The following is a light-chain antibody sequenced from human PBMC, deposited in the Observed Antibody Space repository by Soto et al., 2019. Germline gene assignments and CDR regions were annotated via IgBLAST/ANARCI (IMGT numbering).Light chain of an antibody. CDR3: QQLSGYPWT. V-gene: IGKV1-39*01. Sequence: DIQVTQSPSSLSASVGDRVTITCRSSQTISNYLNWYQQKPGKAPKLLIYAASSLQSGVPLRFSGSGSGADFTLTITSLQPEDFATYSCQQLSGYPWTFGQGTKVDIK. J-gene: IGKJ1*01. CDR1: QTISNY. CDR2: AAS.